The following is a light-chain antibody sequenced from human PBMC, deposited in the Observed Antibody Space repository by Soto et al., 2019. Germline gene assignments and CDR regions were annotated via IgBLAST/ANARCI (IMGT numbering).Light chain of an antibody. Sequence: DIQMIQSPSSLSASVGERVTITCRASQSITRFLNWYQQKPGKAPKRLIYVASSLESGVPSRFSGSGSGTEFTLTISSLQPEDFATYYCQQSHTTPWTFGHGTKVEIK. CDR3: QQSHTTPWT. CDR1: QSITRF. V-gene: IGKV1-39*01. J-gene: IGKJ1*01. CDR2: VAS.